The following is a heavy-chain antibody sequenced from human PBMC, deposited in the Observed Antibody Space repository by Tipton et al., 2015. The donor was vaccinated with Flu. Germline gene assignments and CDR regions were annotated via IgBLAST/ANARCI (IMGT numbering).Heavy chain of an antibody. CDR3: AKDKTGRAGSFQYKFDS. Sequence: TLSLTCRVSGGSIRGYVWTWIRQPPGKGLEWMGYIYDTGSSNYNPSLTGRVTMSVDTSKNQLSLKVRSVTAADTAMYYCAKDKTGRAGSFQYKFDSLGQGALVILSS. CDR1: GGSIRGYV. CDR2: IYDTGSS. V-gene: IGHV4-59*01. D-gene: IGHD7-27*01. J-gene: IGHJ4*02.